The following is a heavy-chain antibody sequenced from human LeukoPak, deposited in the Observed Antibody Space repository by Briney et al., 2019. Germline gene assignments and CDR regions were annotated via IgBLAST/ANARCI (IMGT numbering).Heavy chain of an antibody. D-gene: IGHD3-22*01. J-gene: IGHJ4*02. CDR1: GYTFTSYY. CDR3: ASTYYYDSSGYFYHFDY. Sequence: ASVKVSCKASGYTFTSYYMHWVRQAPGQGLEWMGGIIPIFGTANYAQKFQGRVTITADKSTSTAYMELSSLRSEDTAVYYCASTYYYDSSGYFYHFDYWGQGTLVTVSS. CDR2: IIPIFGTA. V-gene: IGHV1-69*06.